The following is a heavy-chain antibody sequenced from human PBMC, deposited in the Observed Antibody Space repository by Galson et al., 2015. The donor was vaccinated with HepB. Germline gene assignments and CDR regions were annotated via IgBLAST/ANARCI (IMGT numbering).Heavy chain of an antibody. Sequence: SLRLSCAASGFKFSIYGMKWVRQAPGKGLEWVAGIWYDGSNKKYADSVKGRFTISRDNSQNTLYLQMISLRVEETAVYYCARGPMGKTRAPLDYWGQGTLVTVSS. V-gene: IGHV3-33*01. J-gene: IGHJ4*02. CDR1: GFKFSIYG. CDR2: IWYDGSNK. CDR3: ARGPMGKTRAPLDY. D-gene: IGHD4-23*01.